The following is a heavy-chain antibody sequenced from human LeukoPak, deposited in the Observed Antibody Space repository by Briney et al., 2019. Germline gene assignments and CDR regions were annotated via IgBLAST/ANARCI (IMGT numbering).Heavy chain of an antibody. CDR2: IAYDGSNK. Sequence: PGGSLRLSCAASGSTFISYGMHWVRQAPGKGLEWVAFIAYDGSNKYYADSVKGRFTISRDNSKNTLSLQMNSLRAEDTAVYYCAKDHDYYGLESYWGQGTLVTVSS. CDR1: GSTFISYG. D-gene: IGHD3-10*01. V-gene: IGHV3-30*02. J-gene: IGHJ4*02. CDR3: AKDHDYYGLESY.